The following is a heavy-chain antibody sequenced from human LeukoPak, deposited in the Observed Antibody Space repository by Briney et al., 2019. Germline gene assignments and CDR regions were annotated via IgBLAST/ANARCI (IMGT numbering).Heavy chain of an antibody. J-gene: IGHJ3*02. CDR2: IYYSGNT. V-gene: IGHV4-39*01. D-gene: IGHD3-3*01. CDR3: ARHLWGGQNAFYS. Sequence: SETLSLTCTVPGCSISSISYYWGWIRQPPGKGLEWIGSIYYSGNTYYNPSLKSRVTMSVHTSNYQFSLKLSSVTAAKTVVYYSARHLWGGQNAFYSWGQRTMVTASS. CDR1: GCSISSISYY.